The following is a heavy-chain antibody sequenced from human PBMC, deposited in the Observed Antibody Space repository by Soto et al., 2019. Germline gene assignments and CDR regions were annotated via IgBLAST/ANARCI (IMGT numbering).Heavy chain of an antibody. D-gene: IGHD5-18*01. CDR3: VSDRGYGHASVPYS. Sequence: QAQLVESGGGVVQPGRSLRLSCAASGFAFSSYGIHWVRQAPCTGLEWVAVISYDGSLQHYADSVKGRFTISRDNAKNMVLLQMSSLRAEDTAVYYCVSDRGYGHASVPYSWGQGTLVSVSS. J-gene: IGHJ4*02. CDR1: GFAFSSYG. CDR2: ISYDGSLQ. V-gene: IGHV3-30*03.